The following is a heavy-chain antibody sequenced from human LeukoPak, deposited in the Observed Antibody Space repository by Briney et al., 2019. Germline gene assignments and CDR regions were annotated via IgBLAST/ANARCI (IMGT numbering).Heavy chain of an antibody. V-gene: IGHV4-39*01. CDR2: IYYSGST. Sequence: SETRSLTCTVSGGSISSSSYYWGWIRQPPGKGLEWIGRIYYSGSTYYNPSLKSRVTISVDTSKNQFSLKLSSVTAADTAVYYCARRDCSGGSCYSFAYRGQGTLVTVSS. D-gene: IGHD2-15*01. CDR3: ARRDCSGGSCYSFAY. CDR1: GGSISSSSYY. J-gene: IGHJ4*02.